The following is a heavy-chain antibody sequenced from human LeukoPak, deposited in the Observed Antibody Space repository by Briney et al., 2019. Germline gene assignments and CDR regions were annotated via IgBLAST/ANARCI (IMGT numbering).Heavy chain of an antibody. Sequence: PSETLSLTCTVSGASISSASYYWSWIRQPPGKRLEWIGYIYYSGSTNYNLSLKSRLTISLDTSKNQFSLNLSSVTAADTAVYYCARVIGAAPYYFDNWGQGTLVTVSS. D-gene: IGHD2/OR15-2a*01. CDR3: ARVIGAAPYYFDN. V-gene: IGHV4-61*01. CDR1: GASISSASYY. CDR2: IYYSGST. J-gene: IGHJ4*02.